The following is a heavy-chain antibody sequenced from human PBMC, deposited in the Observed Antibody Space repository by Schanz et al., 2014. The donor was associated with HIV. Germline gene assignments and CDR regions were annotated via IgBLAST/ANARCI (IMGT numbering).Heavy chain of an antibody. CDR2: ISYDGSNK. V-gene: IGHV3-30*03. D-gene: IGHD3-10*01. CDR1: RFSFRGYG. CDR3: ASVRVGG. Sequence: QVQLVESGGGVVQPGRSLILSCAASRFSFRGYGMHWVRQTPGKGLEWVAVISYDGSNKYYVDSVKGRFTISRDDSKNTLYLQMNRLRAEDTAVYHCASVRVGGWGQGTLVTVSS. J-gene: IGHJ4*02.